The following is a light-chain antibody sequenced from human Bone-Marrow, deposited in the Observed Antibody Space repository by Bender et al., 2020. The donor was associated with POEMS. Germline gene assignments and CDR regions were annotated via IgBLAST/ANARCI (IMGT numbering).Light chain of an antibody. J-gene: IGLJ2*01. Sequence: QSALTQPASVSGSPGQSITISCTGTSSDVGSYNFVSWYQHHPGKAPKLMIYDVTKRPSGVPHRVSGSKSDNSASLTIAGLQAEDEADYYCSSYTSSSTRVFGGGTKLTVL. CDR3: SSYTSSSTRV. V-gene: IGLV2-14*02. CDR1: SSDVGSYNF. CDR2: DVT.